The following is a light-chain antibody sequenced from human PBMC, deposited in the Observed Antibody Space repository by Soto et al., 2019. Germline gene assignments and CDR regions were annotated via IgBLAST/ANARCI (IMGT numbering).Light chain of an antibody. CDR2: TAS. Sequence: DIQLTQPPSSLSASVGDRVTITCRASQGVNYFLAWYQQKPGKVPKLLISTASTLQSGVPSRFSGSGSGTDFTLTISRLEPEDFAVYYCQQYGSPRITFGQGTRLEIK. CDR1: QGVNYF. V-gene: IGKV1-27*01. J-gene: IGKJ5*01. CDR3: QQYGSPRIT.